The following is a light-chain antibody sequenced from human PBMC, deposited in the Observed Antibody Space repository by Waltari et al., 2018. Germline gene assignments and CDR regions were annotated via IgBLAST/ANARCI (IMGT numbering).Light chain of an antibody. Sequence: ETVLTQSPGTLSLSPGERATLSCKASDSVGIYLAWYQQKPGQAPRLLIYHASNRGTGIPDRFSGSGSGTDFSLTISRLEPEDSAVYYCQKYVSLPATFGQGTKVEI. J-gene: IGKJ1*01. CDR1: DSVGIY. CDR2: HAS. V-gene: IGKV3-20*01. CDR3: QKYVSLPAT.